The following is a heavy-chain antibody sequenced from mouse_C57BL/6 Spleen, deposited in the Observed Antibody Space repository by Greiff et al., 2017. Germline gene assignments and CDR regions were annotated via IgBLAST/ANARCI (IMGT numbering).Heavy chain of an antibody. V-gene: IGHV5-17*01. CDR2: ISSGSSTI. CDR1: GFTFSDYG. D-gene: IGHD1-2*01. CDR3: ARSPHGPFDY. Sequence: EVKLVESGGGLVKPGGSLKLSCAASGFTFSDYGMHWVRQAPEKGLEWVAYISSGSSTIYYADTVKGRFTISRDNAKNTLFLQMTSLRSEDTAMYYCARSPHGPFDYWGQGTTLTVSS. J-gene: IGHJ2*01.